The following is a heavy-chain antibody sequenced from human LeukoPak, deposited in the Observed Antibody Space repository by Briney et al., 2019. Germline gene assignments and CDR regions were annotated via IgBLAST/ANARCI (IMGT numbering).Heavy chain of an antibody. Sequence: GGSLRLSCAASGFTFSSYAMHWVRQAPGKGLEWVAVISYDGSNKYYADSVKGRFTISRDNSKNTLYLQMNSLRAEDTAVYYCARDSGGYKSFDYWGQGTLVTVSS. V-gene: IGHV3-30*04. CDR2: ISYDGSNK. D-gene: IGHD5-24*01. CDR1: GFTFSSYA. J-gene: IGHJ4*02. CDR3: ARDSGGYKSFDY.